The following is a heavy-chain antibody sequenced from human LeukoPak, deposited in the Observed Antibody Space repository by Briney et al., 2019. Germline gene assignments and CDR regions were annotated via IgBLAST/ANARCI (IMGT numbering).Heavy chain of an antibody. CDR2: IIPIFGTA. CDR1: GGTFSSYA. CDR3: ARQVLLRGYCSSTSCYRGLDY. J-gene: IGHJ4*02. V-gene: IGHV1-69*05. Sequence: SVKVSCKASGGTFSSYAISWVRQAPGQGLEWMGGIIPIFGTANYAQKFQGRVTITTDESTSTAYMELSSLRSEDTAVYYCARQVLLRGYCSSTSCYRGLDYWGQGTLVTVSS. D-gene: IGHD2-2*03.